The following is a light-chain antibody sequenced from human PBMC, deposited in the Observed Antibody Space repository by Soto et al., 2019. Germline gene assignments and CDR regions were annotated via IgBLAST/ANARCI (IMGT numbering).Light chain of an antibody. CDR2: GNT. CDR1: TSDIGAGFD. Sequence: SALTQPPSVSGAPGQRVTISCTGSTSDIGAGFDVHWYQQLPGKAPKLLIYGNTNRPSGVPDRFSGSKSGTSASLAITGLQAEDEADYYCQSYDSSLSGNYVFGTGTKVTVL. CDR3: QSYDSSLSGNYV. V-gene: IGLV1-40*01. J-gene: IGLJ1*01.